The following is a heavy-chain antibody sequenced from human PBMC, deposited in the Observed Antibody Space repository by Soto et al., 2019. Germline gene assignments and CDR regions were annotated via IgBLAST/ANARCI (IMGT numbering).Heavy chain of an antibody. CDR1: GGTFSSYA. CDR2: IIPIFGTA. V-gene: IGHV1-69*13. D-gene: IGHD6-13*01. CDR3: ARDLAAAGYYYYYGMDV. Sequence: SVKVSCKASGGTFSSYAISWVRQAPGQGLEWMGGIIPIFGTANYAQKFQGRVTITADESTSTAYMELSSLRSEDTAVYYCARDLAAAGYYYYYGMDVWGQGTTVTVSS. J-gene: IGHJ6*02.